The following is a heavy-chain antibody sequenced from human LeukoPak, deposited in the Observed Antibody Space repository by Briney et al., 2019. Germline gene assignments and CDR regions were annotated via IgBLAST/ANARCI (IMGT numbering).Heavy chain of an antibody. Sequence: GGSLRLSCAASGFIFSNYVMSWVRQAPGKGLEWVSGISGSGGRTFYADSVKGRFTISRDNSKNTLYLQMNSLRAEDTAVYYCAKAATVTNHPNYWGQGTLVTVSS. V-gene: IGHV3-23*01. CDR2: ISGSGGRT. D-gene: IGHD4-17*01. CDR1: GFIFSNYV. CDR3: AKAATVTNHPNY. J-gene: IGHJ4*02.